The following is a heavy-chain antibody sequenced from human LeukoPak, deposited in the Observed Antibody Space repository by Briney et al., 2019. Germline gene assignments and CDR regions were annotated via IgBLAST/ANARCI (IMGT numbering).Heavy chain of an antibody. V-gene: IGHV3-64*01. J-gene: IGHJ4*02. Sequence: PGGSLRLSCTASGFSFSSYAMYWVRQAPGKGLEYVSAISSNGGSTYYANSVKGRFTISRDNSKNTLYLQMGSLRVEDVAVYYCARDSGSNSAVDYWGQGALVTVSS. CDR3: ARDSGSNSAVDY. CDR2: ISSNGGST. D-gene: IGHD3-10*01. CDR1: GFSFSSYA.